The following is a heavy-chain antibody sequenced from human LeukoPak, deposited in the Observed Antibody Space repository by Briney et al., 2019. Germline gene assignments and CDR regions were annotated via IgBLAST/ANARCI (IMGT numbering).Heavy chain of an antibody. V-gene: IGHV5-51*01. J-gene: IGHJ5*02. CDR3: ARRLLYNWWFEP. CDR1: GYTFTNYW. D-gene: IGHD1-1*01. Sequence: GESLKISCKGSGYTFTNYWIGWVRQMPGKGLGWMGIINPGDSDATYSPSFQGQVIISVDKSINTAYLQWSSLKASDTAIYYCARRLLYNWWFEPWGQGTLVTVSS. CDR2: INPGDSDA.